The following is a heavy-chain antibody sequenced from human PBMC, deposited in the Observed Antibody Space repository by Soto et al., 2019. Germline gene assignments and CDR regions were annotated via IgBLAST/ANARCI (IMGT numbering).Heavy chain of an antibody. CDR1: VFTFSSYA. V-gene: IGHV3-23*01. J-gene: IGHJ4*02. CDR3: AKREPYSSSWLYYFDY. Sequence: GCSLRLSCASSVFTFSSYAMRWVRQAPGKGLEWVSAISSSGGTTYYTDSVKGRFTISRDNSKNTLYLQLNSLRAEDTAVYYCAKREPYSSSWLYYFDYWGQGTLVTVSS. CDR2: ISSSGGTT. D-gene: IGHD6-13*01.